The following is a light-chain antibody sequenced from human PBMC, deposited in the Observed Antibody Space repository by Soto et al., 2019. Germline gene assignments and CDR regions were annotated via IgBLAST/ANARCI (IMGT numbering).Light chain of an antibody. CDR1: QSVSSSY. CDR3: QHSGSSPRT. J-gene: IGKJ1*01. CDR2: GAS. V-gene: IGKV3-20*01. Sequence: VVTQSTGTLSLSPEKRATLSCRSSQSVSSSYLAWYQQKPGQAPRLLIYGASSRATGIPDRFSGSGSGTDFTLTISRLEPEDFAVYYCQHSGSSPRTFGQGTKVDIK.